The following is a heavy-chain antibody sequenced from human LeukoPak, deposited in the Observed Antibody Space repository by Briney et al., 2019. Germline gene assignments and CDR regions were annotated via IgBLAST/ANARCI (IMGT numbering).Heavy chain of an antibody. D-gene: IGHD3-3*01. J-gene: IGHJ4*02. Sequence: GGSQRLPCAASGFTFSRRWMSWVRQAPGKGLEWVANINRDGSEKNHVDSVKGRFTISRDNTKNSLYLQINSLRAEDTAVYYCATYDFWSGYSLGYWGQGTLVTVSS. CDR2: INRDGSEK. V-gene: IGHV3-7*01. CDR1: GFTFSRRW. CDR3: ATYDFWSGYSLGY.